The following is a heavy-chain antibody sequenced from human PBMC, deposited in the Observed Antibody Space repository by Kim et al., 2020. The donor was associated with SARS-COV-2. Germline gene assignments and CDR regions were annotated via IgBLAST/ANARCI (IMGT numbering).Heavy chain of an antibody. V-gene: IGHV1-69*04. CDR2: IIPILGIA. Sequence: SVKVSCKASGGTFSSYAISWVRQAPGQGLEWMGRIIPILGIANYAQKFQGRVTITADKSTSTAYMELSSLRSEDTAVYYCARWGFGELFQYGMDVWGQGTTVTGSS. CDR3: ARWGFGELFQYGMDV. D-gene: IGHD3-10*01. CDR1: GGTFSSYA. J-gene: IGHJ6*02.